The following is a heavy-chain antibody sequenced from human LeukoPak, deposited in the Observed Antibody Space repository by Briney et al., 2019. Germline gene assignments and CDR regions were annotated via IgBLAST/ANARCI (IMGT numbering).Heavy chain of an antibody. Sequence: GGSLRLSCAGSGFTFSDYYMSWIRQAPGKGLEWVSYISSSYTTIYYADSVKGRFTISRDNAQNALYLQMNTLRADDTAVYYRARAGCSSTSCYELDYWGQGTLVTVSS. D-gene: IGHD2-2*01. CDR3: ARAGCSSTSCYELDY. J-gene: IGHJ4*02. V-gene: IGHV3-11*04. CDR1: GFTFSDYY. CDR2: ISSSYTTI.